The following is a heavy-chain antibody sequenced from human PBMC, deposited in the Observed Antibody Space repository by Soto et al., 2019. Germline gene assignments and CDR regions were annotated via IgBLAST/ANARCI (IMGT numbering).Heavy chain of an antibody. CDR2: IYYSGST. CDR3: ARVSGGGTFGDDFDI. D-gene: IGHD1-7*01. V-gene: IGHV4-59*01. Sequence: SETLSLTCTVTGGSISSYYWSWIRQPPGKGLEWIGYIYYSGSTNYNPSLKSRVTISVDTSKNQFSLKLSSVTAADTAVYYCARVSGGGTFGDDFDIWGQGTMVT. CDR1: GGSISSYY. J-gene: IGHJ3*02.